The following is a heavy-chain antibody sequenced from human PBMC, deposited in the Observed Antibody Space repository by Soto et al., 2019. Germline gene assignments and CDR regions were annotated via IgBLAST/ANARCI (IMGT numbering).Heavy chain of an antibody. J-gene: IGHJ4*02. Sequence: QVQLVESGGGVVQPGRSLRLSCAASGFTFSSYGMHWVRQALGKGLEWVAVISYDGSNKYYADSVKGRFTISRDNSKNTLYLQMNSLRAEDTAVYYCAKDRGDYGDFGMFDYWGQGTLVTVSS. CDR1: GFTFSSYG. CDR2: ISYDGSNK. CDR3: AKDRGDYGDFGMFDY. V-gene: IGHV3-30*18. D-gene: IGHD4-17*01.